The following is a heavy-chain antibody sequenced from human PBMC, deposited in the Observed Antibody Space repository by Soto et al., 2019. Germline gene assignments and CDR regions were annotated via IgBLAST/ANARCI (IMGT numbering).Heavy chain of an antibody. CDR2: VYYSGGA. V-gene: IGHV4-39*07. CDR1: GGSIDNSHSF. Sequence: SETLSLTCDVSGGSIDNSHSFWGWVRQPPGKGLEFIGSVYYSGGAYYSPSLKSRVTISLDTSKDQLSLKLNSVTAADTAVYFCARDTYYYDSSGLQNDAFEICGQGTMVTVSS. CDR3: ARDTYYYDSSGLQNDAFEI. J-gene: IGHJ3*02. D-gene: IGHD3-22*01.